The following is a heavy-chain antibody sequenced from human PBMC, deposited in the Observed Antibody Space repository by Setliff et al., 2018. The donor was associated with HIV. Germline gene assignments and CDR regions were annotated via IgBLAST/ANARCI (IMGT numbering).Heavy chain of an antibody. Sequence: GGSLRLSCAVSGFTFSNSAMSWVRQAPGKGLEWVSSVATNGGSTYYAASVQGRFTISSDNSKRVVYLQMNSLRAEDTAVYYCVRGGLSSGWGSFWGQGTLVTVSS. V-gene: IGHV3-23*01. D-gene: IGHD6-25*01. J-gene: IGHJ4*02. CDR3: VRGGLSSGWGSF. CDR2: VATNGGST. CDR1: GFTFSNSA.